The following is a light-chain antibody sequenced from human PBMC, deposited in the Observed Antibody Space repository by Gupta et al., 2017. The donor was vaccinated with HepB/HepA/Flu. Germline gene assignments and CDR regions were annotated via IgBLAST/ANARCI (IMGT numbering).Light chain of an antibody. CDR3: CSYAGNDNWV. J-gene: IGLJ1*01. CDR2: DVF. Sequence: QAAPPHPPSASGSPQPSATISCTGTSSDIGTYNLVSWYQQHPGKAPKLIIYDVFQRPSGVPDRFSGSKSGNTASLTVSGLQAEDEADYYCCSYAGNDNWVFGGGTKVTVL. V-gene: IGLV2-8*01. CDR1: SSDIGTYNL.